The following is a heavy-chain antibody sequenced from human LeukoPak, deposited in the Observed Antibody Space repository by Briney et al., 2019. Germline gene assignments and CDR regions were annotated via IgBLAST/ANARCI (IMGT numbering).Heavy chain of an antibody. CDR3: ARGQQWFDP. CDR1: GGSISSSSYY. Sequence: PSETLSLTCTVSGGSISSSSYYWGWIRQPPGKGLEWIGEINHSGSTNYNPSLKSRLTLSVDTSKNQFSLKLTSVTAADTAVYYCARGQQWFDPWGQGTLVTVSS. V-gene: IGHV4-39*07. J-gene: IGHJ5*02. CDR2: INHSGST. D-gene: IGHD6-13*01.